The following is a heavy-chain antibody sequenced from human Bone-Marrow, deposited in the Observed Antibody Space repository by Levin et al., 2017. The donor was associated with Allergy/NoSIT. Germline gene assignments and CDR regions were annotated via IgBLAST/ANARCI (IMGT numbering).Heavy chain of an antibody. CDR1: GFTFSSYW. V-gene: IGHV3-74*01. CDR2: INSDGSTT. J-gene: IGHJ6*02. CDR3: TSGSGAHGVGTYGMDV. D-gene: IGHD3-10*01. Sequence: PGGSLRLSCAASGFTFSSYWMHWVRQAPGKGLVWVSRINSDGSTTTYADSVKGRFTISRDNAKNTLFLQMNILRAEDTAVYFCTSGSGAHGVGTYGMDVWGQGTTVTVSS.